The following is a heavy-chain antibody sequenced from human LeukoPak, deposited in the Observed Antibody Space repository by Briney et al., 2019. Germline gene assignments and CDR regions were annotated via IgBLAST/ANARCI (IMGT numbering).Heavy chain of an antibody. CDR3: ARDYTYCSGGTCYDRFDY. CDR2: INQGGSDK. V-gene: IGHV3-7*01. Sequence: GGSLTLSCTVSGFRFSSYWMSWVRQAPGEGLEWVANINQGGSDKHYMDSVKGRFTISRDNAESSLYLQMNSLRAEDTAVYYCARDYTYCSGGTCYDRFDYWGQGTLVTVSS. J-gene: IGHJ4*02. CDR1: GFRFSSYW. D-gene: IGHD2-15*01.